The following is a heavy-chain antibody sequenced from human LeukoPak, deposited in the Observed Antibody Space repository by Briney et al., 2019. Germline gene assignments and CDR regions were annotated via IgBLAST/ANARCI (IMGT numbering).Heavy chain of an antibody. V-gene: IGHV3-21*01. J-gene: IGHJ4*02. CDR3: ARESGDY. D-gene: IGHD3-10*01. CDR1: RFTFSTYS. Sequence: GGSLRLSCAAARFTFSTYSMNWVRQAPGKGLEWVSSISSSSSYISYADSVKGRFTISRDNAENSLYLQMNSLRAEDTAVYYCARESGDYWGQGTLVTVSS. CDR2: ISSSSSYI.